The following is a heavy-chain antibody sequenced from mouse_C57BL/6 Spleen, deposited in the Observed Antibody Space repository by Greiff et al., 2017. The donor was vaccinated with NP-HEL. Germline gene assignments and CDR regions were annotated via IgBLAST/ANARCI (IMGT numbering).Heavy chain of an antibody. CDR1: GFTFTDYY. CDR3: ARSSYDSFAY. CDR2: IRDKANGYTT. D-gene: IGHD2-4*01. J-gene: IGHJ3*01. Sequence: EVKLVESGGGLVQPGGSLSLSCAASGFTFTDYYMSWVRQPPGKALEWLGFIRDKANGYTTEYSASVKGRFTISRDNSQSILYLQMNALRAEDSATYYCARSSYDSFAYWGQGTLVTVSA. V-gene: IGHV7-3*01.